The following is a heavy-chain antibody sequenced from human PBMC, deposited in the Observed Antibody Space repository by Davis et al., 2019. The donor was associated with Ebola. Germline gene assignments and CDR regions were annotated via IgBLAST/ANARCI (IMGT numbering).Heavy chain of an antibody. CDR1: GFSFTDAW. J-gene: IGHJ4*02. CDR2: ISYDGSNK. D-gene: IGHD2-15*01. V-gene: IGHV3-30*18. Sequence: GESLKISCAASGFSFTDAWMNWVRQAPGKGLEWVAVISYDGSNKYYADSVKGRFTISRDNSKNTLYLQMNSLRAEDTAVYYCAKAIGYCSGGSCYSTGYFDYWGQGTLVTVSS. CDR3: AKAIGYCSGGSCYSTGYFDY.